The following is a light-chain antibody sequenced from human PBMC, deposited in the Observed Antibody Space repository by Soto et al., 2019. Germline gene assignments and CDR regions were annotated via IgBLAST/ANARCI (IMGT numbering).Light chain of an antibody. V-gene: IGLV2-14*01. CDR2: EVT. CDR3: SSYTSSSTLYV. J-gene: IGLJ1*01. CDR1: TSDVGSYKY. Sequence: QSALTQPASVSGSLGQSITISCTGTTSDVGSYKYVSWYQQHPGKAPKLMIYEVTNRPSGVSNRFSGSKSGNTASLTISGLRAEDEADYFCSSYTSSSTLYVFGTGTKLTVL.